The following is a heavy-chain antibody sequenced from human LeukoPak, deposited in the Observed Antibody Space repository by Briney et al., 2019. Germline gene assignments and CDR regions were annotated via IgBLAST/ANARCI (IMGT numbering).Heavy chain of an antibody. J-gene: IGHJ6*02. CDR1: GYTFTSYG. V-gene: IGHV1-18*01. Sequence: ASVKVSCKASGYTFTSYGISWVRQAPGQGLEWMGWISAYNGNTNYAQKLRGRVTMTTDTSTSTAYMELRSLRSDDTAVYYCAKGKDSSGYYGMDVWGQGTTVTVSS. CDR3: AKGKDSSGYYGMDV. D-gene: IGHD6-19*01. CDR2: ISAYNGNT.